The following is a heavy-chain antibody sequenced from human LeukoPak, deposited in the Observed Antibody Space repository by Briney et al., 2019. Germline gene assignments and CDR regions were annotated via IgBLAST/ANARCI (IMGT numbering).Heavy chain of an antibody. CDR1: GGSISSGDYY. CDR2: IYYSGST. Sequence: TSETLSLTCTVSGGSISSGDYYWSWIRQPPGKGLEWIGYIYYSGSTYYNPSLKGRVTISVDTSKNQLSLKLSSVTAADTAVYYCARGNWFDPWGQGTLVTVSS. V-gene: IGHV4-30-4*01. J-gene: IGHJ5*02. CDR3: ARGNWFDP.